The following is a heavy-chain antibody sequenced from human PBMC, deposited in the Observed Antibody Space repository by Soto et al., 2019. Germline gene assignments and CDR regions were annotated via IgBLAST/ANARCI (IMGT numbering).Heavy chain of an antibody. CDR3: ARDRIVGAEAPYDYYGMDV. V-gene: IGHV3-33*01. Sequence: QVQLVESGGGVVQPGRSLRLSCAASGFTFSSYGMHWVRQAPGKGLEWVAVIWYDGSNKYYADSVKGRFTISRDNSKNTLNLQMNSLRAEDTAVYYCARDRIVGAEAPYDYYGMDVWGPGTTVTVSS. CDR1: GFTFSSYG. D-gene: IGHD1-26*01. CDR2: IWYDGSNK. J-gene: IGHJ6*02.